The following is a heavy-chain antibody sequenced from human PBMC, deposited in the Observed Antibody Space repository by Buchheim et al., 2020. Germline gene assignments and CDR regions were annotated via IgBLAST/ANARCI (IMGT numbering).Heavy chain of an antibody. D-gene: IGHD2-15*01. J-gene: IGHJ4*02. V-gene: IGHV4-28*01. CDR2: IYHSGGT. CDR1: GYSVSSDKW. Sequence: QVQLQESGPGLVKPSDTLSLTCVVSGYSVSSDKWWGWIRQPPGEGLEWIGYIYHSGGTYYKSSLKSRVTMSVDTSKNQSSLRLRSVTAADTAVYYCVMKSAGYYAFDHWGQGTL. CDR3: VMKSAGYYAFDH.